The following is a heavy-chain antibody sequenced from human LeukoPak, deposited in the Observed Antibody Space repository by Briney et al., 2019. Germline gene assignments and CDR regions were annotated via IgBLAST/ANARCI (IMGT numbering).Heavy chain of an antibody. V-gene: IGHV3-21*01. J-gene: IGHJ4*02. D-gene: IGHD3-9*01. CDR1: GFTFSSYS. CDR2: ISSSSSYI. CDR3: ARGPPITEYFDWLPGQSLDY. Sequence: GGSLRLSCAASGFTFSSYSMNWVRQAPGKGLEWVSSISSSSSYIYYADSVKGRFTISRDNAKNSLYLQMNSLRAEDTAVYYCARGPPITEYFDWLPGQSLDYWGQGTLVTVSS.